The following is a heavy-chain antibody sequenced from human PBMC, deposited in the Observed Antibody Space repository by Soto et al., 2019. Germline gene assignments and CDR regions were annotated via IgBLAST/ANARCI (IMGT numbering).Heavy chain of an antibody. J-gene: IGHJ4*02. D-gene: IGHD4-17*01. CDR1: GGSISYY. CDR2: INYSGST. Sequence: QLQLQESGPGLVKPSETLSLICTVSGGSISYYWGWIRQPPGKGLEWIGSINYSGSTYYNPSLKSLVTVSVEPAKTPFSLKLSSVTAADTAVYYCANFYGDYVSYWGQGTLVTVSS. V-gene: IGHV4-39*01. CDR3: ANFYGDYVSY.